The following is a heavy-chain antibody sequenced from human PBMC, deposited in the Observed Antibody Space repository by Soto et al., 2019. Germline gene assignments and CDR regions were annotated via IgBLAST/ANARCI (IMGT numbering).Heavy chain of an antibody. CDR3: AGSTVTTFPYWFDP. CDR2: IYYSGST. V-gene: IGHV4-39*01. J-gene: IGHJ5*02. D-gene: IGHD4-17*01. CDR1: GGSISSSSYY. Sequence: SETLSLTCTVSGGSISSSSYYWGWIRQPPGKGLEWIGSIYYSGSTYYNPSLKSRVTISVDTSKNQFSLKLSSVTAADTAVYYCAGSTVTTFPYWFDPWGQGTLVTVSS.